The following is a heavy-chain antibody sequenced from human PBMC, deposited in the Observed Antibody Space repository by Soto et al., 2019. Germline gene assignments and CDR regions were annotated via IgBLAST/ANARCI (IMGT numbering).Heavy chain of an antibody. D-gene: IGHD3-9*01. CDR3: ATATQYHILTGYYPSYFFYVMDV. CDR2: VSSSSSTM. Sequence: EVQLVESGGGLVQPGESLRLSCTASGFTLSSYSMNWVRQAPGKGLEWISYVSSSSSTMFYSDSVKGRFTISRDNDKNSLFLQMTSLRAEDTALYYCATATQYHILTGYYPSYFFYVMDVWGQGTTVTVSS. CDR1: GFTLSSYS. J-gene: IGHJ6*02. V-gene: IGHV3-48*01.